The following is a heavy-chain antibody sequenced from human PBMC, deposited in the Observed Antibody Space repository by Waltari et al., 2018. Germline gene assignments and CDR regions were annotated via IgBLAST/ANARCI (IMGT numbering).Heavy chain of an antibody. Sequence: EVQLVESGGGLIQPGGSLRLSCAASGFTVSSNYMSWVRQAPGKGLGLSSVIGSGGRTYYADSVKGRFTISRDNSKNTLYLQMNSLRAEDTAVYYCASEYVAYGMDVWGQGTTVTVSS. J-gene: IGHJ6*02. CDR2: IGSGGRT. CDR1: GFTVSSNY. V-gene: IGHV3-53*01. D-gene: IGHD2-15*01. CDR3: ASEYVAYGMDV.